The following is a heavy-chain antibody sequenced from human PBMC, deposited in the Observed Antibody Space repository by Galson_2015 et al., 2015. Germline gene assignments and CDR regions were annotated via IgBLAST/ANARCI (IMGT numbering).Heavy chain of an antibody. J-gene: IGHJ6*03. CDR3: AKAYSSGWNYYYYDYMDV. V-gene: IGHV3-30-3*01. CDR1: GFTFSSYA. Sequence: SLRLSCAASGFTFSSYAMHWVRQAPGKGLEWVAVISYDGSNKYYADSVKGRFTISRDNSKNTLYLQMNSLRAEDTAVYYCAKAYSSGWNYYYYDYMDVWGKGTTVTVSS. D-gene: IGHD6-19*01. CDR2: ISYDGSNK.